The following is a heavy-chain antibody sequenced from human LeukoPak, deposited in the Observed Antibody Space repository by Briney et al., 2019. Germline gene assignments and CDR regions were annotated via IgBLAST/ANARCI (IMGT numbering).Heavy chain of an antibody. CDR2: ISGSGDNT. D-gene: IGHD3-22*01. J-gene: IGHJ4*02. Sequence: GGSLRLSCTASGFTFNNYAMTWVRQAPGKGLEWVSGISGSGDNTYYADSVKGRFTISRDNSKNTLYVQVNSLGTEDTAAYYCAKGSYYDSSGSFYFDYWGQGTLVTVSS. V-gene: IGHV3-23*01. CDR3: AKGSYYDSSGSFYFDY. CDR1: GFTFNNYA.